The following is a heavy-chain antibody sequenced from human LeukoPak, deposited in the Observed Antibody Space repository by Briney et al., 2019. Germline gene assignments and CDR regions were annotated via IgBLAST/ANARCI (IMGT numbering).Heavy chain of an antibody. J-gene: IGHJ4*02. CDR1: GFTFSNYS. D-gene: IGHD3-10*01. Sequence: GGSLRLSCAGSGFTFSNYSINWVRQAPGKGLEWVSYISSSGSMINYADSVKGRFTISRDNAKNSLYLQMNSLRVEDTAVYYCASVLWFGGIFFDYWGQGTLVTVSS. CDR2: ISSSGSMI. V-gene: IGHV3-48*04. CDR3: ASVLWFGGIFFDY.